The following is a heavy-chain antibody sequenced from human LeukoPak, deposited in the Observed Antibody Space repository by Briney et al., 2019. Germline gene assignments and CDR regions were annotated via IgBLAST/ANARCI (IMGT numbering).Heavy chain of an antibody. Sequence: GASVKVSCKASGYTFTGYYMHWVRQAPGQGLEWMGWINPNSGGTNYAQKFQGRVTMTRDTSISTAYMELSRLRSDDTAVYYCARDHSGYDLGGYYYYGMDVWGQGTTVTVSS. V-gene: IGHV1-2*02. D-gene: IGHD5-12*01. J-gene: IGHJ6*02. CDR1: GYTFTGYY. CDR2: INPNSGGT. CDR3: ARDHSGYDLGGYYYYGMDV.